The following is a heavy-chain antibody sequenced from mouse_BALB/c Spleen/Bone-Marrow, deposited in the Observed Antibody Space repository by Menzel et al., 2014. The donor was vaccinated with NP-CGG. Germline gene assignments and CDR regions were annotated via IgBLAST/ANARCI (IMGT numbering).Heavy chain of an antibody. V-gene: IGHV14-3*02. D-gene: IGHD2-14*01. CDR2: IDPANVNT. Sequence: VQLQQPGAELVKPGASVKLSCTASGFNIKDTYIHWVKQRPEQGLEWIGRIDPANVNTKYDPKFQGKATITADTSSNTAYLQRSSLTSEDTAVYYCARYRLGTYFDYWGQGTTLTVSS. J-gene: IGHJ2*01. CDR3: ARYRLGTYFDY. CDR1: GFNIKDTY.